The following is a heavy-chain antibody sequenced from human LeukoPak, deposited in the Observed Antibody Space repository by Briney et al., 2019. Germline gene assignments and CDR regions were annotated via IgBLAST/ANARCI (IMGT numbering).Heavy chain of an antibody. J-gene: IGHJ5*02. CDR2: ISGSGSST. D-gene: IGHD5-12*01. V-gene: IGHV3-23*01. CDR1: GFPFRDYY. CDR3: AKDGVVATSDP. Sequence: GGSLRLSCAASGFPFRDYYMTWVRQAPGKGLEWVSAISGSGSSTYYADSVKGRFTISRDNSKNTLYLQMNSLRAEDTAVYYCAKDGVVATSDPWGQGTLVTVSS.